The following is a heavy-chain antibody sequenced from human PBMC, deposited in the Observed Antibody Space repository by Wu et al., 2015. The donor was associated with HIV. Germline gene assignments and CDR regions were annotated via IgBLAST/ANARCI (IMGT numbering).Heavy chain of an antibody. V-gene: IGHV1-69*12. CDR1: GVSLSTYA. CDR3: ATGVVIPITGVAFDI. J-gene: IGHJ3*02. D-gene: IGHD2-21*01. Sequence: QVQLVQSGAEVKKPGSSVKFSCEASGVSLSTYAISWVRQAPGQGLEWMGVFMPVFGTLNYAQKFQDRVTITADASTNTAYMEVSGLRSEDTAVYYCATGVVIPITGVAFDIWGQGTIVTVSS. CDR2: FMPVFGTL.